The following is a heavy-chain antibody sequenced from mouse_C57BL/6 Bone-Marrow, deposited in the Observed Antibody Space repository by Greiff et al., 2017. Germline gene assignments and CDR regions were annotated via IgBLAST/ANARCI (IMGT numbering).Heavy chain of an antibody. CDR3: ARWSSYSYYGMDY. D-gene: IGHD1-1*01. V-gene: IGHV1-55*01. CDR2: IYPGSGST. CDR1: GYTFTSYW. J-gene: IGHJ4*01. Sequence: VQLQQPGAELVKPGASVKMSCKASGYTFTSYWITWVKQRPGQGLEWIGDIYPGSGSTNYNEKFKSKATLTVDTSSRTAYMQLSSLTSEDSAVYYCARWSSYSYYGMDYWGQGTSVTVSS.